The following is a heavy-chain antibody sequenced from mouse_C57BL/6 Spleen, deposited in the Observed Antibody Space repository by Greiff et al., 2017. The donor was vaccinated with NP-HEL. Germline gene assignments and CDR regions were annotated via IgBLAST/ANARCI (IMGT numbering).Heavy chain of an antibody. V-gene: IGHV14-4*01. CDR3: TTDAVSSFDY. CDR2: IDPENGDT. Sequence: EVQLQQSGAELVRPGASVKLSCTASGFNIKDDYMHWVKQRPEQGLEWIGWIDPENGDTEYASKFQGKATITADTSSNTAYLQLSSLTSEDTAVYYCTTDAVSSFDYWGQGTTLTVSS. J-gene: IGHJ2*01. CDR1: GFNIKDDY. D-gene: IGHD6-2*01.